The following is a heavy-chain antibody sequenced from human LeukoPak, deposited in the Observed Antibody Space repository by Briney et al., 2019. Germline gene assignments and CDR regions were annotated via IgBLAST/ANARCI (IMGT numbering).Heavy chain of an antibody. J-gene: IGHJ4*02. D-gene: IGHD6-19*01. CDR3: ARARITVAGRGGYFDY. V-gene: IGHV4-39*01. Sequence: PSETLSLTCTVSGGSISSSSYYWGWIRQLPGKGLEWIGSIYYSGSTYYNPSLKSRVTISVDTSKNQFSLKLSSVTAADTAVYYCARARITVAGRGGYFDYWGQGTLVTVSS. CDR2: IYYSGST. CDR1: GGSISSSSYY.